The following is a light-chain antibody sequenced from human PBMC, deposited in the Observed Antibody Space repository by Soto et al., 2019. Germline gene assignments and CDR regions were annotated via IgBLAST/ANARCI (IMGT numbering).Light chain of an antibody. CDR1: HSVSSSY. V-gene: IGKV3-20*01. Sequence: EIVLTQSPGTLLLSPGERATLSCRASHSVSSSYLTWYQQRPGQPPRLLIYRASRRATGIPDRFSASGSGTDFTLTISRLEPEDFAVYYCQQYGSSPPYTFGQGTKLEIK. CDR2: RAS. CDR3: QQYGSSPPYT. J-gene: IGKJ2*01.